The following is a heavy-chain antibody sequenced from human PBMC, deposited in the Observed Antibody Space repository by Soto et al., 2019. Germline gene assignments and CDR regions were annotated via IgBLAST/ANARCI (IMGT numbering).Heavy chain of an antibody. D-gene: IGHD2-2*03. CDR1: GFTFSSYA. CDR2: ISGRGGSI. V-gene: IGHV3-23*01. J-gene: IGHJ4*02. Sequence: GGSLRLSCAASGFTFSSYAVSWVRQAPGKGLECVSAISGRGGSIYYADSVKGRFTISRANSNNTLYLQMNSLRAEDTAVYYCAKGFGYCSSTSCYYFDYWGQGTLVTVSA. CDR3: AKGFGYCSSTSCYYFDY.